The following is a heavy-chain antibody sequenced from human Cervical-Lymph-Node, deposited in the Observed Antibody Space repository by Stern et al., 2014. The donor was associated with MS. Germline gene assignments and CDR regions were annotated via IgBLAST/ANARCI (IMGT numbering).Heavy chain of an antibody. J-gene: IGHJ4*02. CDR3: AKSSGWWRLDS. Sequence: QLQLQESGPGLVKPSETLSLTCTVSGVSIATGNYWTWVRQSPEKGLEWIGALLHCGSTNYSLSFKSRVTRSVDKSKNQFSLKLRFVTAADTAVYFCAKSSGWWRLDSWGQGTLVSVSS. CDR1: GVSIATGNY. CDR2: LLHCGST. D-gene: IGHD6-19*01. V-gene: IGHV4-4*02.